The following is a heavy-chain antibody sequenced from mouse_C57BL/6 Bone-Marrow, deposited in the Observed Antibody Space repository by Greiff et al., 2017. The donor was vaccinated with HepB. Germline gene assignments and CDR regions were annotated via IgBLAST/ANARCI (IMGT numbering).Heavy chain of an antibody. D-gene: IGHD1-1*01. CDR2: IYPRDGST. CDR3: AKETYYYGSSPRYFDV. J-gene: IGHJ1*03. Sequence: QVQLKESGPELVKPGASVKLSCKASGYTFTSYDINWVKQRPGQGLEWIGWIYPRDGSTKYNEKFKGKATLTVDTSSSTAYMELHSLTSEDSAVYFCAKETYYYGSSPRYFDVWGTGTTVTVSS. V-gene: IGHV1-85*01. CDR1: GYTFTSYD.